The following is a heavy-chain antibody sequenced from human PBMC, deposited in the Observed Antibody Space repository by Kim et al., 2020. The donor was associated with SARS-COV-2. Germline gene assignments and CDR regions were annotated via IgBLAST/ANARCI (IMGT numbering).Heavy chain of an antibody. J-gene: IGHJ4*02. Sequence: SETLSLTSTFSGGSISRYYWSWIRQPPGKGLEWIGYIHYSGSTKYNPSLKSRVTISVDTSKNQFPLKLSSVTAAATAVYYCAIHASRRWYYFDYWCQVT. CDR3: AIHASRRWYYFDY. CDR2: IHYSGST. CDR1: GGSISRYY. D-gene: IGHD6-13*01. V-gene: IGHV4-59*08.